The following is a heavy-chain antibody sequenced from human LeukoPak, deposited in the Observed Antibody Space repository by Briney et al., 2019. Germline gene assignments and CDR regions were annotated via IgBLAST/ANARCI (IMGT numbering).Heavy chain of an antibody. V-gene: IGHV1-2*02. Sequence: ASVKVSCKASGYTFTAYYMHWVRQAPGQGLEWMGWINPNSGGTHYAQNFQDRVTITRDTSINTAYMELSRLRTDDTAVYYCARTLTTATWDYWGQGTLVTVSS. D-gene: IGHD3-9*01. CDR1: GYTFTAYY. J-gene: IGHJ4*02. CDR3: ARTLTTATWDY. CDR2: INPNSGGT.